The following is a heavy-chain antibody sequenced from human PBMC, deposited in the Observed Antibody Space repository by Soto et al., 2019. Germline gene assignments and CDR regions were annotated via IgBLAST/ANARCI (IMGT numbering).Heavy chain of an antibody. V-gene: IGHV4-31*03. D-gene: IGHD2-2*01. CDR3: ARVVVVPAANTYNWFDP. CDR1: GGSISSGGYY. Sequence: TLSLTCTVSGGSISSGGYYWSWIRQHPGKGLEWIGYIYYSGSTYYNPSLKSRVTISVDTSKNRFSLKLSSVTAADTAVSYCARVVVVPAANTYNWFDPWGQGTLVTV. CDR2: IYYSGST. J-gene: IGHJ5*02.